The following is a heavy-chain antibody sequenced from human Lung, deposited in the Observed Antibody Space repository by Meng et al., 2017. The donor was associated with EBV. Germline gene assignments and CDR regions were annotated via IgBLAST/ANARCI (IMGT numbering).Heavy chain of an antibody. CDR2: IKSKTDGGTT. CDR3: TRWSYGGTAY. D-gene: IGHD4-23*01. V-gene: IGHV3-15*07. Sequence: EVQLVESGGGLVQPGGSLRRSCAASGFTFSSYWMHWVRQAPRKGLVWVSRIKSKTDGGTTDYAAPVKGRFTISRDDSKNTLYLQMNSLKTEDTAVYYCTRWSYGGTAYWGQGTLVTVSS. J-gene: IGHJ4*02. CDR1: GFTFSSYW.